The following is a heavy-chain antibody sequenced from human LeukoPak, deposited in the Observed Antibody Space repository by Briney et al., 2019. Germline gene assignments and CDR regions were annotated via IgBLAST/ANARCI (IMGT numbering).Heavy chain of an antibody. CDR1: GFTVSSNY. V-gene: IGHV3-53*01. J-gene: IGHJ4*02. CDR3: ARDAIEQQLVRYFDS. CDR2: IYSGGNT. Sequence: GGSLRLSCAASGFTVSSNYMSWVRQAPGKGLEWVSIIYSGGNTYYADSVKGRFTISRDNSKNTLYLQMNSLRAEDTAVYYCARDAIEQQLVRYFDSWGQGTLVTVSS. D-gene: IGHD6-13*01.